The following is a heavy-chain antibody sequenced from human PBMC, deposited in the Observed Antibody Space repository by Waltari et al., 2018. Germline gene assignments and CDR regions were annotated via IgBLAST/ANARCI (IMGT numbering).Heavy chain of an antibody. J-gene: IGHJ5*02. CDR2: RNHRGIT. V-gene: IGHV4-34*01. CDR3: ARGRGYSRWVDP. D-gene: IGHD1-1*01. Sequence: QVQLQQWGAGLLKPSETLSLTCAVYGGSFSGYYWSWIRQPPGKGLEWIGERNHRGITNYNPSLKLRVTIVVDTSQNQFALKLSAVTAADTAVYYCARGRGYSRWVDPWGQGTLVTVSS. CDR1: GGSFSGYY.